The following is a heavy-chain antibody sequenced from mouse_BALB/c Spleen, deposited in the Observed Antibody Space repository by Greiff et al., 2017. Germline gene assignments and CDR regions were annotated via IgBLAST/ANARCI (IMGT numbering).Heavy chain of an antibody. Sequence: DVMLVESGGGLVQPGGSMKLSCVASGFTFSNYWMNWVRQSPEKGLEWVAEIRLKSNNYATHYAESVKGRFTISRDDSKSSVYLQMNNLRAEDTGIYYCTRDGITSAYAMDYWGQGTSVTVSS. D-gene: IGHD1-2*01. CDR3: TRDGITSAYAMDY. J-gene: IGHJ4*01. CDR1: GFTFSNYW. CDR2: IRLKSNNYAT. V-gene: IGHV6-6*02.